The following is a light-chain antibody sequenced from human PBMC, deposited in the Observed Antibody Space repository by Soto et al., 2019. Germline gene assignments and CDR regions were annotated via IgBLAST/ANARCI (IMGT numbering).Light chain of an antibody. J-gene: IGKJ1*01. CDR3: PQYVSSVT. CDR1: QRVDSSF. CDR2: GAS. V-gene: IGKV3-20*01. Sequence: DIVLTQSPGSLSLSPGERATLSCRASQRVDSSFFAWYQQKPGQAPRLLIYGASKRATGNPDRFSGSWYGTDFTLTITRLEPEDFAVYYSPQYVSSVTYGQGTKVELK.